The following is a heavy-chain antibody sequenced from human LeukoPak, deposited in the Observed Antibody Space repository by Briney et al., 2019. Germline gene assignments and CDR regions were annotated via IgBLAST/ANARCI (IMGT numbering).Heavy chain of an antibody. CDR1: GYTFTSYG. CDR2: MNPNSGNT. D-gene: IGHD4/OR15-4a*01. V-gene: IGHV1-8*02. J-gene: IGHJ4*02. Sequence: GASVKVSCKASGYTFTSYGINWVRQATGQGLEWMGWMNPNSGNTGYAQKFQGRVTMTRNTSISTAYMELSSLRSEDTAVYYCARGGATGARTRGAFVPSFDNWGQGRLVTVSS. CDR3: ARGGATGARTRGAFVPSFDN.